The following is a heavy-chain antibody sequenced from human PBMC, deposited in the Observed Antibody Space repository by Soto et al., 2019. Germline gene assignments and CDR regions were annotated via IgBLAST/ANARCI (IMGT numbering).Heavy chain of an antibody. D-gene: IGHD2-8*01. V-gene: IGHV4-4*02. CDR3: ARVMAGQTYLPSGLDY. Sequence: VQLQESGPGLVNPSGTLSLTCAVSGGSISSNNWWSWVRQPPGKGLEWIGEIFHDGSVNYNPSLSGRVNISVDKSNNQVSLNLNSVIAADTAIYYCARVMAGQTYLPSGLDYWGQGTLVTVSS. CDR2: IFHDGSV. J-gene: IGHJ4*02. CDR1: GGSISSNNW.